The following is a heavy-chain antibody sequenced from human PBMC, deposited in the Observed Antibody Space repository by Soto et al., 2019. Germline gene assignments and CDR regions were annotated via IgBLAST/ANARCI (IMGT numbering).Heavy chain of an antibody. CDR2: IWYDGSNK. J-gene: IGHJ3*02. V-gene: IGHV3-33*01. CDR1: GFTFSSYG. Sequence: GGSLRLSCAASGFTFSSYGMHWVRQAPGKGLEWVAVIWYDGSNKYYADSVKGRFTISRDNPKNTLYLQMNSLRAEDTAVYYCARGYYDFWSGYYLDAFDTWGQGTMVTVSS. D-gene: IGHD3-3*01. CDR3: ARGYYDFWSGYYLDAFDT.